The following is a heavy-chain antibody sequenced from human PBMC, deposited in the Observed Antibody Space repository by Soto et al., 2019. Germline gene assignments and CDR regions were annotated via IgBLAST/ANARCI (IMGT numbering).Heavy chain of an antibody. CDR1: GFSFNRYY. D-gene: IGHD2-21*01. CDR2: ISSSSSDI. Sequence: PGGSLRLSCAASGFSFNRYYMNWVRQAPGKGLEWVSFISSSSSDIYYADSVKGRFTISRDNAKNSLFLRMNSLRVEDTAVYYCARDPFSEHSDSLGLWGQGTLVTVSS. J-gene: IGHJ4*02. CDR3: ARDPFSEHSDSLGL. V-gene: IGHV3-21*01.